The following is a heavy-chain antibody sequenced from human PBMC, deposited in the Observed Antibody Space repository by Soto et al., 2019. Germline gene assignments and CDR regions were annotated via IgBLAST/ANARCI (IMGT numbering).Heavy chain of an antibody. CDR3: AKGVRGGSPYYFDY. Sequence: EVQLLESGGGLVXPGGSLXLSCAXSGXXXXXXAMXXVRQAPGKGLEWVSTISDNGGGTYYADSVKGRFTISRDNSKNTLYLQMDSLTEDTAVYYCAKGVRGGSPYYFDYWGQGTLVTVSS. D-gene: IGHD3-10*01. CDR2: ISDNGGGT. V-gene: IGHV3-23*01. J-gene: IGHJ4*02. CDR1: GXXXXXXA.